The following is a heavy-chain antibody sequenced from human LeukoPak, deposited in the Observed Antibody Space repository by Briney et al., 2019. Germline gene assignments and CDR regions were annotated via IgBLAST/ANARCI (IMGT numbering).Heavy chain of an antibody. CDR2: VFADGSNV. CDR1: GFTFSYYG. J-gene: IGHJ4*02. Sequence: GGSLRLSCTASGFTFSYYGMHWVRQAPGKGLGWLSFVFADGSNVFYADSVRGRFTISRDNRNNILYLQMNSLRAEDTAMYFCGRNVDNWNYVDYWGQGTLVTVSS. CDR3: GRNVDNWNYVDY. V-gene: IGHV3-30*02. D-gene: IGHD3-10*02.